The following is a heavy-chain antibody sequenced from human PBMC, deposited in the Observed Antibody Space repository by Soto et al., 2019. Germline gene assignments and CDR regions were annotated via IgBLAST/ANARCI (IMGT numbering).Heavy chain of an antibody. J-gene: IGHJ4*02. CDR1: GGSISSGGYY. CDR2: IYYSGST. Sequence: QVQLQESGPGLVKPSQTLSLTCTVSGGSISSGGYYWSWVRQHPGKGLEWIGYIYYSGSTYYNPSLKSRVTISVDTSKNQFSLKLSSVTAADTAVYYCARVGVRSGYDYGAFYWGQGTLVTVSS. CDR3: ARVGVRSGYDYGAFY. D-gene: IGHD5-12*01. V-gene: IGHV4-31*03.